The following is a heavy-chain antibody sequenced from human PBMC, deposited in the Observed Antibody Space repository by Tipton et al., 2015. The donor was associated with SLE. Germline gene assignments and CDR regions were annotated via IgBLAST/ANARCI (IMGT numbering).Heavy chain of an antibody. V-gene: IGHV4-34*01. J-gene: IGHJ5*02. D-gene: IGHD4-23*01. CDR2: INHSGST. Sequence: TLSLTCAVYGGSFSGYYWSWIRQPPGKGLEWIGEINHSGSTNYNPSLKSRVTISVDTSKNQFSLKLSSVTAADTAVYYCASTYGGPWGQGTLVTVSS. CDR3: ASTYGGP. CDR1: GGSFSGYY.